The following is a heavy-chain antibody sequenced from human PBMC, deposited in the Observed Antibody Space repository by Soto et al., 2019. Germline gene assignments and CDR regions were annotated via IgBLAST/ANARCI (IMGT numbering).Heavy chain of an antibody. CDR2: INHSGST. Sequence: SETLSLTCAVYGGSFSGYYWSWIRQPPWKGLEWIGEINHSGSTNYNPSLKSRVTISVDTSKNQFSLKLSSVTAADTAVYYCARDYYGSGSYGYYYYMDVWGKGTTVTVSS. V-gene: IGHV4-34*01. J-gene: IGHJ6*03. D-gene: IGHD3-10*01. CDR3: ARDYYGSGSYGYYYYMDV. CDR1: GGSFSGYY.